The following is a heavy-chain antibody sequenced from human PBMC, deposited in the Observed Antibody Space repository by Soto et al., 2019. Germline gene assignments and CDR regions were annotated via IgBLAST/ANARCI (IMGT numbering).Heavy chain of an antibody. Sequence: EVQLLESGGGLVQPGGSLRLSCAASGFTFSSYAMSWVRQAPGKGLEWVSAISGSGGSTYYADSVKGRFTISRDNSKNTLYLQMNSLRAEDTAVYYCAILQLPDIVVVPAAIYGYWGQGTLVTVSS. CDR1: GFTFSSYA. CDR3: AILQLPDIVVVPAAIYGY. J-gene: IGHJ4*02. V-gene: IGHV3-23*01. D-gene: IGHD2-2*01. CDR2: ISGSGGST.